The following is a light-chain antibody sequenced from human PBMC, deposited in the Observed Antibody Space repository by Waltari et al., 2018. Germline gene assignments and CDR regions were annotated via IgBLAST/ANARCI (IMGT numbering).Light chain of an antibody. J-gene: IGKJ1*01. CDR2: DAS. Sequence: ETVLTQSPATLSLSPGERAPLPCRASRSVGTYLDWYQHRPGQAPSLLIHDASKRATGRPARFSGSGSGTDFTLTITSLDPEDFAVYYCQQRSNWWTFGQGTKVEIK. V-gene: IGKV3-11*01. CDR1: RSVGTY. CDR3: QQRSNWWT.